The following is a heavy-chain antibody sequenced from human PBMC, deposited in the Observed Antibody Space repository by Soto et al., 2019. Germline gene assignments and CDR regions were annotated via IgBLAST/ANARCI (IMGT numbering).Heavy chain of an antibody. V-gene: IGHV1-69*04. D-gene: IGHD3-22*01. Sequence: SVKVSFKASGGTFSSYTISWVRQAPGQGLEWMGRIIPILGIANYAQKFQGRVTITADKSTSTAYMELSSLRSEDTAVYYCAREVNGYYYDSSGSIPDYWGQGTLVTVSS. J-gene: IGHJ4*02. CDR3: AREVNGYYYDSSGSIPDY. CDR2: IIPILGIA. CDR1: GGTFSSYT.